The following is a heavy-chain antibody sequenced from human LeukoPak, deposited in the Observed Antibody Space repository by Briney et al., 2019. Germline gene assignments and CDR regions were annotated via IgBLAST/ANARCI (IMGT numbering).Heavy chain of an antibody. Sequence: SETLSLTCTVSGGSISSYYWSWIRQPAGKGLEWIGRIYTSGSTNYNPSLKSRVTMSVDTSKNQFSLKLSSVTAADTAVYYCARGTGCGGGSCPISHYYYHYYMDVWGKGTTVTVSS. CDR2: IYTSGST. CDR1: GGSISSYY. CDR3: ARGTGCGGGSCPISHYYYHYYMDV. J-gene: IGHJ6*03. D-gene: IGHD2-15*01. V-gene: IGHV4-4*07.